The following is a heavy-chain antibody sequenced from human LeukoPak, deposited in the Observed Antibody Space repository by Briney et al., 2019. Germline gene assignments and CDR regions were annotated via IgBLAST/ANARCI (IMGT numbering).Heavy chain of an antibody. V-gene: IGHV1-24*01. CDR3: ATTTSEIVVALGAFDI. Sequence: GASVKVSCKVFGYTLTELSMHWVRQAPGKGLEWMGGFDPEDGETTYAQKFQGRVTMTEDTSTDTAYMELSSLRSEDTAVYYCATTTSEIVVALGAFDIWGQGTMVTVSS. CDR1: GYTLTELS. CDR2: FDPEDGET. J-gene: IGHJ3*02. D-gene: IGHD3-22*01.